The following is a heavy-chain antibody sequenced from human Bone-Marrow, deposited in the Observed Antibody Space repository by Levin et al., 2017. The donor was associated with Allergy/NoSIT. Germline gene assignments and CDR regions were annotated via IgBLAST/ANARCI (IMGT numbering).Heavy chain of an antibody. CDR3: ARGGRAAAETNSFDY. J-gene: IGHJ4*02. V-gene: IGHV4-61*01. Sequence: SETLSLTCTVSGDSVSSATYFWSWIRQPPGRGLEWIGVMSYSGYTNYNPSLKSRVSISIDTSKNQFSLKLRSVTAADTAVYYCARGGRAAAETNSFDYWGQGTLVTVFS. CDR1: GDSVSSATYF. CDR2: MSYSGYT. D-gene: IGHD6-13*01.